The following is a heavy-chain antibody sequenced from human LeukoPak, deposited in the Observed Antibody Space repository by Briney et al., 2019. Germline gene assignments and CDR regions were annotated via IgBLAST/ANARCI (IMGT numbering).Heavy chain of an antibody. V-gene: IGHV3-7*01. D-gene: IGHD3-22*01. CDR1: GFTFSSYW. CDR2: IKQDGSEK. CDR3: ANLYYYDSSGYDAFDI. Sequence: GGSLRLSCAASGFTFSSYWMSWVRQAPGKWLEWVANIKQDGSEKYYVDSVKGRFTISRDNAKNSLYLQMNSLRAEDTAVYYCANLYYYDSSGYDAFDIWGPGTMVTVSS. J-gene: IGHJ3*02.